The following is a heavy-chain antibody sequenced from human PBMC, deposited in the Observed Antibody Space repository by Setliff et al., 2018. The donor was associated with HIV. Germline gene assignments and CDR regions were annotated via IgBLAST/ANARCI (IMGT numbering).Heavy chain of an antibody. CDR3: ASDYYDSSGYPQGAFDI. Sequence: SVKVSCKASGGTFSSYAISWVRQAPGQGLEWMGGIIPIFGTANYAQKFQGRVTITTDESTSTAYMELSSLRSEDTAVYYCASDYYDSSGYPQGAFDIWGQGAMVTVSS. V-gene: IGHV1-69*05. CDR1: GGTFSSYA. CDR2: IIPIFGTA. D-gene: IGHD3-22*01. J-gene: IGHJ3*02.